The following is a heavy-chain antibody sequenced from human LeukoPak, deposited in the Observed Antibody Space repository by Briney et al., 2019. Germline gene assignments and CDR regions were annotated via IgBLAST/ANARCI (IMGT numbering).Heavy chain of an antibody. Sequence: GGSLRLSCAASGFTFSNNAMSWVRQAPGKGLEWVSGISGGGTTTYYTDSVKGRFITSRDNSKNTLYLQLNSLRAEDTAVYYCASTRSSDFDYWGQGTLVTVSS. CDR3: ASTRSSDFDY. D-gene: IGHD6-6*01. CDR1: GFTFSNNA. J-gene: IGHJ4*02. V-gene: IGHV3-23*01. CDR2: ISGGGTTT.